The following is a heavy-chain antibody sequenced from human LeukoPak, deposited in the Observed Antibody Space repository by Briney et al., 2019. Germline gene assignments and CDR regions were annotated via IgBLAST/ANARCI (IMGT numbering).Heavy chain of an antibody. CDR2: IYSGGST. V-gene: IGHV3-53*01. Sequence: PPGGSLRLSCAASGLTVSSNYMSWVRQAPGKGLEWVSVIYSGGSTYYADSVKGRFTISRDNSKNTLYLQMNSLRAEDTAVYYCARDEEITIFGVVIGMDVWGQGTTVTVSS. CDR1: GLTVSSNY. D-gene: IGHD3-3*01. J-gene: IGHJ6*02. CDR3: ARDEEITIFGVVIGMDV.